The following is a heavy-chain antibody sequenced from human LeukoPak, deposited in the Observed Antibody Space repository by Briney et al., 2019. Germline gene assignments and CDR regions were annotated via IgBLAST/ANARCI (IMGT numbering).Heavy chain of an antibody. V-gene: IGHV3-15*01. J-gene: IGHJ4*02. CDR2: IKSKTDGGTT. Sequence: GGSLRLSCAASGFTFNDYYMSWVRQAPGKGLEWVGRIKSKTDGGTTDYAAPVKGRFTISRDDSKNTLYLQMNSLKTEDTAVYYCTTDDYGGNSEFHWGQGTLVTVSS. D-gene: IGHD4-23*01. CDR1: GFTFNDYY. CDR3: TTDDYGGNSEFH.